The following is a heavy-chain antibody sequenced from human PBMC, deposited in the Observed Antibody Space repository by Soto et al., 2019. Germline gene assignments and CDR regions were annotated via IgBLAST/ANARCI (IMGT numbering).Heavy chain of an antibody. Sequence: EVQLLESGGGLVQPGGSLRLSCAASGFTFGSHDMSWVRQAPGKVVEWVSSISVSDPGTYYADSVKGRSTLSRDISKNTLFLQMDSLRAEDTALYFCTKGTWLDIWGQGTMVTVSP. J-gene: IGHJ3*02. CDR2: ISVSDPGT. CDR1: GFTFGSHD. V-gene: IGHV3-23*01. CDR3: TKGTWLDI. D-gene: IGHD6-19*01.